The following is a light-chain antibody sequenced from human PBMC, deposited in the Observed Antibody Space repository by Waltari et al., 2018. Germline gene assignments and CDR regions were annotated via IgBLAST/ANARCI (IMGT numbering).Light chain of an antibody. J-gene: IGKJ1*01. V-gene: IGKV1-39*01. Sequence: DIQMSQSPSSLSASVGHRVPIPCRASQSISTYLNWDQQKSGKAPKLLIYAASTLQSGVPSRFSGTGSGTVFTLTISSLQPEDFATYYCQQSFNTPPWTFGQGTKVEIK. CDR2: AAS. CDR3: QQSFNTPPWT. CDR1: QSISTY.